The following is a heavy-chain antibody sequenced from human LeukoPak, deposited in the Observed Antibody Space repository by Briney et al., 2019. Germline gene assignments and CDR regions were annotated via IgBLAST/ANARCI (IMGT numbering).Heavy chain of an antibody. Sequence: ASVKVSCKASGYTFSTYAVTWVRQAPGQGLEWMGWISSYNGNTIYAQKLQGRVTMTTDTSTSTAYMELSSLRSEDTAVYYCARGRMVRGVIITSWFDPWGQGTLVTVSS. CDR1: GYTFSTYA. V-gene: IGHV1-18*01. J-gene: IGHJ5*02. D-gene: IGHD3-10*01. CDR3: ARGRMVRGVIITSWFDP. CDR2: ISSYNGNT.